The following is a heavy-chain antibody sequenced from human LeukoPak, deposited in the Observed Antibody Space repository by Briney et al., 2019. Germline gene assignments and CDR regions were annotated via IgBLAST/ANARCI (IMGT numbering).Heavy chain of an antibody. CDR1: GYTFTSYG. D-gene: IGHD3-22*01. Sequence: ASVKVSCKASGYTFTSYGISWVRQAPGQGLEWMGWISAYNGNTNYAQKLQGRVTMTTDTSTSTAYMELRSLRSDDTAVYYCARDYYYDSSGYYFLEGMVVWGQGTTVTVSS. CDR2: ISAYNGNT. J-gene: IGHJ6*02. CDR3: ARDYYYDSSGYYFLEGMVV. V-gene: IGHV1-18*01.